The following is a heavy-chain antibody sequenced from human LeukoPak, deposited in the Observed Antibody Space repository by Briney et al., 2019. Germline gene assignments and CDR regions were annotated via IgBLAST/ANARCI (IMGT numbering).Heavy chain of an antibody. CDR3: AADKKLGDLDY. V-gene: IGHV1-2*06. CDR1: GYTFTDYY. D-gene: IGHD7-27*01. CDR2: INPNSGGT. Sequence: ASVKVSCKASGYTFTDYYMHWVRQAPGQGLEWMGRINPNSGGTNYAQKFHGRVTMPRDTSINTAYMELSRLRSDDTAVYYCAADKKLGDLDYWGQGTLVTVSS. J-gene: IGHJ4*02.